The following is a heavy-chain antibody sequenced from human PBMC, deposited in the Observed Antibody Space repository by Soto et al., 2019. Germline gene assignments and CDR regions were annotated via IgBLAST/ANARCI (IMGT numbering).Heavy chain of an antibody. CDR3: ARTLVATTPQSTSWFDP. CDR1: GFSLSNARTG. Sequence: SGPTLVTPTETLPLTCTVSGFSLSNARTGVSWIRQPPGKALEWLPHIFSKDEKSYSTSLKSRLTSSKDTPKSQVVLTMTNMDPVDTATYYCARTLVATTPQSTSWFDPWGQGTLVTVSS. V-gene: IGHV2-26*01. D-gene: IGHD5-12*01. J-gene: IGHJ5*02. CDR2: IFSKDEK.